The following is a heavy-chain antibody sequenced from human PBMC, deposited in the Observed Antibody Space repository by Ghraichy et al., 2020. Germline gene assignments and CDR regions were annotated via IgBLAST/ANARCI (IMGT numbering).Heavy chain of an antibody. D-gene: IGHD4-23*01. CDR2: IYSGGST. CDR1: GFTVSSNY. V-gene: IGHV3-53*01. CDR3: ARVFEVVTGGHFDY. Sequence: GESLNISCAASGFTVSSNYMSWVRQAPGKGLEWVSVIYSGGSTYYADSVKGRFTISRDNSKNTLYLQMNSLRAEDTAVYYCARVFEVVTGGHFDYWGQGTLVTVSS. J-gene: IGHJ4*02.